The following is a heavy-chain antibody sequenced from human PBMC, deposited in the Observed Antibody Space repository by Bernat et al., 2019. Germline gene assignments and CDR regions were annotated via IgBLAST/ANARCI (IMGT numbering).Heavy chain of an antibody. CDR2: IRYVGRNK. J-gene: IGHJ4*02. CDR3: AKDMRTVDIVATIPLGNY. Sequence: QVQLVESGGGVVQPGGSLSLSCAASGFTFISYAMHWVRQAPGKGLEWVAFIRYVGRNKYYADSVKGRFTISRDNSKNTLYLQMNSLRAEDTAVYYCAKDMRTVDIVATIPLGNYWGQGTLVTVSS. V-gene: IGHV3-30*02. D-gene: IGHD5-12*01. CDR1: GFTFISYA.